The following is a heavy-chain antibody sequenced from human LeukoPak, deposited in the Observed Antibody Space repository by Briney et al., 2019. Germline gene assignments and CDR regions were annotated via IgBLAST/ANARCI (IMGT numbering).Heavy chain of an antibody. V-gene: IGHV3-43*01. J-gene: IGHJ6*02. Sequence: GGSLRLSCAASGFTFDDYTMHWVRQAPGKGLEWVSLISWDGGSTYYADSVKGRFTISRDNSKNSLYLQMNSLRTEDTALYYCAKDSNGRPWYYGMDIWGQGTTVTVSS. D-gene: IGHD1-1*01. CDR2: ISWDGGST. CDR1: GFTFDDYT. CDR3: AKDSNGRPWYYGMDI.